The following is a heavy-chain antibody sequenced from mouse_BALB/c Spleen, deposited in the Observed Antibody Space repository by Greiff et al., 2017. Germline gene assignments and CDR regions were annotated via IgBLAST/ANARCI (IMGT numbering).Heavy chain of an antibody. CDR3: ARHDYEDAMDY. CDR1: GFTFSSYG. Sequence: EVQGVESGGDLVKPGGSLKLSCAASGFTFSSYGMSWVRQTPDKRLEWVATISSGGSSTYSPYIVTGRFTISRDNAKNTLYLQMSSLKSEDTAMYYCARHDYEDAMDYWGQGTTVTVSS. J-gene: IGHJ4*01. CDR2: ISSGGSST. V-gene: IGHV5-6*01. D-gene: IGHD2-13*01.